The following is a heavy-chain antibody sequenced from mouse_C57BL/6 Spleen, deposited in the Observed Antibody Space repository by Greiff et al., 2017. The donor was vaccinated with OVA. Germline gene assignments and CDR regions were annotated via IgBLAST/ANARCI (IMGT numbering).Heavy chain of an antibody. D-gene: IGHD3-2*02. CDR2: ISYDGSN. CDR3: ARDPAQATPFDY. Sequence: EVKLQESGPGLVKPSQSLSLTCSVTGYSITSGYYWNWIRQFPGNKLEWMGYISYDGSNNYNPSLKNRISITRDTSKNQFFLKLNSVTTEDTATYYCARDPAQATPFDYWGQGTTLTVSS. CDR1: GYSITSGYY. V-gene: IGHV3-6*01. J-gene: IGHJ2*01.